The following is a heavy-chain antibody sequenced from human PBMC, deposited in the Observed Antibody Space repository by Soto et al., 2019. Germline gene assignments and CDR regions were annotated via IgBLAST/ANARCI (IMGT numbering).Heavy chain of an antibody. CDR2: IYPGDSDT. D-gene: IGHD3-22*01. V-gene: IGHV5-51*01. CDR1: EYSFTSYW. J-gene: IGHJ4*02. CDR3: ARPRGDYYDSSGYYPYFDY. Sequence: PGESLKISCKGSEYSFTSYWIGWVRQMPGKGLEWMGIIYPGDSDTRYSPSFQGQVTISADKSISTAYLQWSSLKASDTAMYYCARPRGDYYDSSGYYPYFDYWGQGTLVTVSS.